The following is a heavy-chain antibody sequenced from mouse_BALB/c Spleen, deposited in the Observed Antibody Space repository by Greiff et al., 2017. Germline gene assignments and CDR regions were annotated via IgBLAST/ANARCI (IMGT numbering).Heavy chain of an antibody. V-gene: IGHV5-6-5*01. CDR2: ISSGGST. J-gene: IGHJ4*01. CDR1: GFTFSSYA. Sequence: DVKLVESGGGLVKPGGSLKLSCAASGFTFSSYAMSWVRQTPEKRLEWVASISSGGSTYYPDSVKGRFTISRDNARNILYLQMSSLRSEDTAMYYCAREYYGSSYAMDYWGQGTSVTVSS. CDR3: AREYYGSSYAMDY. D-gene: IGHD1-1*01.